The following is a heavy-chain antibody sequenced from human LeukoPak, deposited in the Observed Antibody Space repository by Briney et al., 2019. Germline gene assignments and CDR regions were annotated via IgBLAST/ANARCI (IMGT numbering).Heavy chain of an antibody. J-gene: IGHJ4*02. CDR2: IYSGGST. V-gene: IGHV3-53*01. D-gene: IGHD1-7*01. CDR3: ARDRGTAYFDY. Sequence: GGSLRLSCAASGFTVSSNYMSWVRQAPGKGLEWVSVIYSGGSTYYADSVKGRFTISRDNSKNTLYLQMNSLRAGDTAVYYCARDRGTAYFDYWGQGTLVTVSS. CDR1: GFTVSSNY.